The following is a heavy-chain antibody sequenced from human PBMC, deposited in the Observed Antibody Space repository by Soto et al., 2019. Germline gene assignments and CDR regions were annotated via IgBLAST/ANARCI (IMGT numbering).Heavy chain of an antibody. J-gene: IGHJ6*02. CDR1: GFTFSSYG. CDR2: IWYDGSNK. D-gene: IGHD4-17*01. CDR3: ARKSGDYANGMDV. Sequence: GGSLRLSCAASGFTFSSYGMHWVRQAPGKGLEWVAVIWYDGSNKYYADSVKGRFTITRDNSKNTLYLQMNSLRAEDTAVYYCARKSGDYANGMDVWGQGTTVTVSS. V-gene: IGHV3-33*01.